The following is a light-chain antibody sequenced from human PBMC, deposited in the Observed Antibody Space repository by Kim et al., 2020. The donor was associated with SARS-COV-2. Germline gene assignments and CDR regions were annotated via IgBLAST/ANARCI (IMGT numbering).Light chain of an antibody. V-gene: IGLV1-44*01. CDR1: SSNIGSDT. CDR2: NNN. Sequence: ELTQPPSASGTPGQRVTISCSVSSSNIGSDTVDWYQHLPGAAPQLLIYNNNQRPSGVPDRFSASKSGTSASLAISGRQSVDEADYYCAAWDDSLNGPVFGGGTQLAV. J-gene: IGLJ3*02. CDR3: AAWDDSLNGPV.